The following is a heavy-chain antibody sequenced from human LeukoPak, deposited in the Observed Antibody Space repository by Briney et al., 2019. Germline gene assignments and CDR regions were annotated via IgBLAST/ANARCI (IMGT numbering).Heavy chain of an antibody. CDR3: ARVPGYDSSGYFDY. D-gene: IGHD3-22*01. J-gene: IGHJ4*02. V-gene: IGHV3-48*01. Sequence: GGSLRLSCTASGFTFSTYSMNWVRQAPGKGLEWVSYISSSSSTIYYADSVKGRFTISRDNSKNTLYLQMNSLRAEDTAVYYCARVPGYDSSGYFDYWGQGTLVTVSS. CDR2: ISSSSSTI. CDR1: GFTFSTYS.